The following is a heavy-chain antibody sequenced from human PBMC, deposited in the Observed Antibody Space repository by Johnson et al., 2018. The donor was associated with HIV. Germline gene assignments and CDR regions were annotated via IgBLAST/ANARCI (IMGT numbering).Heavy chain of an antibody. CDR3: ARSLRRLQRVFDAFDI. J-gene: IGHJ3*02. CDR2: IRIPRSII. CDR1: GFLFRDYY. D-gene: IGHD4-11*01. V-gene: IGHV3-11*04. Sequence: HVQLVESPVGLAKPARSLRLSRSASGFLFRDYYLSCIRQAPGKGLEWVSYIRIPRSIIYHADSVKRRFTISRDNAKNSLYLQMNSLRAEDTAVYYCARSLRRLQRVFDAFDIWGQGTMVTVSS.